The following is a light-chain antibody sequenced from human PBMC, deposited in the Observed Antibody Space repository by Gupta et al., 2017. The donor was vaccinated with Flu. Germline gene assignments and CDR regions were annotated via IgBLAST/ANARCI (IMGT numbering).Light chain of an antibody. CDR1: QSISSW. CDR3: QQYDSFSSAWT. Sequence: DIQMTQSPSTLSASVGDRVTITCRASQSISSWLAWYQQKPGKAPKLLIYSASTLERGVTSRCSGSGAGTKFTLTISRRQPEDFGTYYCQQYDSFSSAWTFGQGTKVEIK. J-gene: IGKJ1*01. V-gene: IGKV1-5*03. CDR2: SAS.